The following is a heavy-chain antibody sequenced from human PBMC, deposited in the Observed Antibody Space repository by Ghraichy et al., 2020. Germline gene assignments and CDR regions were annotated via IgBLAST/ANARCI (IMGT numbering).Heavy chain of an antibody. CDR2: VSGSGSGDST. CDR1: EFTFSAYA. J-gene: IGHJ4*02. D-gene: IGHD2-2*01. V-gene: IGHV3-23*01. Sequence: GESLNISCAASEFTFSAYAMSWVRLAPGKGLQWVSGVSGSGSGDSTYYSDLVKGRFTISRDNFKNTLYLQMNSLRAEDTAIYYCARNRGSSPWYPLDYWGQGALVTVSS. CDR3: ARNRGSSPWYPLDY.